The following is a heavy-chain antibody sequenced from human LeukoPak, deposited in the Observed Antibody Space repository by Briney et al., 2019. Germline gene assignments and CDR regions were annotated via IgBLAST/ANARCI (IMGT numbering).Heavy chain of an antibody. V-gene: IGHV4-39*01. D-gene: IGHD6-13*01. J-gene: IGHJ4*02. Sequence: SETLSLTCTVSGGSISSSTYYWGWIRQPPGKGLEWIGSIYYSGSTYYNPSLKSRVTISVDTSKNQFSLKLSSVTAADTAVYYCARRYSYSTLPDYWGQGTLVTVST. CDR3: ARRYSYSTLPDY. CDR1: GGSISSSTYY. CDR2: IYYSGST.